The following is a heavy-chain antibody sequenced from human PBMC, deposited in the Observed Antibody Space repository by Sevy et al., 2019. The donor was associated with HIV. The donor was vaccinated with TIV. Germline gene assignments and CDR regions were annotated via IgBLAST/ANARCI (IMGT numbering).Heavy chain of an antibody. V-gene: IGHV3-7*01. D-gene: IGHD6-13*01. J-gene: IGHJ4*02. CDR2: INPNGSVK. Sequence: GGSLRLSCVASGFSLNNYWMNWVRQAPGKGLEWVANINPNGSVKYYVDSVRGRFTISRDNARNLVFLQMSSLRVDDSALYYCVKAIAKDGSFWGQGTLVTVSS. CDR3: VKAIAKDGSF. CDR1: GFSLNNYW.